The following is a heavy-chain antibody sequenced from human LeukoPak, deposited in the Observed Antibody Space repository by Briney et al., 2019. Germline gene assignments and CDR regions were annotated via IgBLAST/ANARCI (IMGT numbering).Heavy chain of an antibody. CDR3: ARDPWRVDTAMVPFDY. CDR2: ISYDGSNK. D-gene: IGHD5-18*01. Sequence: GGSLRLSCAASGFTFSSYAMHWVCQAPGKGLEWVAVISYDGSNKYYADSVKGRFTISRDNSKNTLYLQMNSLRAEDTAVYYCARDPWRVDTAMVPFDYWGQGTLVTVSS. V-gene: IGHV3-30-3*01. CDR1: GFTFSSYA. J-gene: IGHJ4*02.